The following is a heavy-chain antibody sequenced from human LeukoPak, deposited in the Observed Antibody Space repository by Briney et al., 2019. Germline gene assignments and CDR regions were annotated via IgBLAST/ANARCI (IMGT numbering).Heavy chain of an antibody. CDR2: IYYSGST. J-gene: IGHJ6*03. D-gene: IGHD6-13*01. V-gene: IGHV4-59*01. Sequence: SETLSLTCAVYGGSFSGYYWSWTRQPPGKGLEWIGYIYYSGSTNYNPSLKSRVTISVDTSKNQFSLKLSSVTAADTAVYYCARSIAAAAVHYYYYMDVWGKGTTVTISS. CDR1: GGSFSGYY. CDR3: ARSIAAAAVHYYYYMDV.